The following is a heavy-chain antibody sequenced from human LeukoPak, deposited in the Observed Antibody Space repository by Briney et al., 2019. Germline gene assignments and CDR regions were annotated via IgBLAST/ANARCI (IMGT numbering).Heavy chain of an antibody. Sequence: GGSLRLSCAASGFTFSSYGMHWVRQAPGKGLEWVAVISYDGSNKYYADSVKGRFTISRDNSKNTLYLQMNSLRAEDTAVYYCAKASYYYGSGSPRLDYYGMHVWGKGTTVTVSS. CDR2: ISYDGSNK. D-gene: IGHD3-10*01. V-gene: IGHV3-30*18. J-gene: IGHJ6*04. CDR1: GFTFSSYG. CDR3: AKASYYYGSGSPRLDYYGMHV.